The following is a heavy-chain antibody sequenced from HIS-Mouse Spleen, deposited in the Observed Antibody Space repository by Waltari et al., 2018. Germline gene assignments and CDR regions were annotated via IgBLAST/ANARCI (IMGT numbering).Heavy chain of an antibody. V-gene: IGHV4-31*03. CDR3: ARSPYYDFWSGYSDNWFDP. CDR1: GGSISSGGYY. D-gene: IGHD3-3*01. Sequence: QVQLQESCPGLVKPSQTLSLTCTVSGGSISSGGYYWSWIRQHPGKGLEWIGYIYYSGVTYYTPSLKGRVTISVDTSKNQFSLKLSSVTAADTAVYYCARSPYYDFWSGYSDNWFDPWGQGTLVTVSS. CDR2: IYYSGVT. J-gene: IGHJ5*02.